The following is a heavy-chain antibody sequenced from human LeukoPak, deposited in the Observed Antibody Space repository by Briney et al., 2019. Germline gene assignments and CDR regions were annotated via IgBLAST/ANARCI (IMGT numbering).Heavy chain of an antibody. Sequence: PGGSLRLSCAASGFSFSKYYMSWVRQAPGKGLEWVANIKYDGSEKYYEDSVKGRFTISRDNADNSRYLQMLSLRAEDAAVYYCARSSCGGDCYLGFDYWGQGTLVTVSS. CDR1: GFSFSKYY. CDR3: ARSSCGGDCYLGFDY. V-gene: IGHV3-7*01. CDR2: IKYDGSEK. D-gene: IGHD2-21*02. J-gene: IGHJ4*02.